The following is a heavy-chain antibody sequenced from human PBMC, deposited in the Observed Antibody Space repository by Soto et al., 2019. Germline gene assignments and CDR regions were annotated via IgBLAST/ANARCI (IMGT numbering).Heavy chain of an antibody. CDR2: ISGSGGST. D-gene: IGHD5-18*01. CDR3: AKDGGYSYGPGAFDI. Sequence: GGLRLSCAASGLTFSIYAMSGVCQAPGKGLEWVSAISGSGGSTYYADSVKGRFTISRDNSKNTLYLQMNSLRAEDTAVYYCAKDGGYSYGPGAFDIWGQGTMVTVSS. V-gene: IGHV3-23*01. J-gene: IGHJ3*02. CDR1: GLTFSIYA.